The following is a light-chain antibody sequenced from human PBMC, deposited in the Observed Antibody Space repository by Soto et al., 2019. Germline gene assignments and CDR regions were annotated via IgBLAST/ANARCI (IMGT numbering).Light chain of an antibody. CDR3: QQYGSSPWT. Sequence: EIVLTQSPGTLSLSPGERATLSCRASQSVTGTHLAWYQQKPGQAPRLLIYGASSRATGIPDRFSGSGSGTGFTLTISRLEPEDLAVYYCQQYGSSPWTFGQGTKVEIK. CDR2: GAS. J-gene: IGKJ1*01. CDR1: QSVTGTH. V-gene: IGKV3-20*01.